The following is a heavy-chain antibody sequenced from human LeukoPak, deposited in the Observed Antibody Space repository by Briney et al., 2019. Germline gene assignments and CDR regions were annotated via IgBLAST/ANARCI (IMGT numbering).Heavy chain of an antibody. J-gene: IGHJ4*02. CDR1: GGSISSYY. Sequence: PSETLSLTCTVSGGSISSYYWSWIRQPPGKGLEWIGYIYYSGSTNYNPSLKSRVTISVDTSKNQFSLKLSSVTAADTAVYYCARSMVPGVTTTDYWGQGTLVTVSS. CDR2: IYYSGST. CDR3: ARSMVPGVTTTDY. V-gene: IGHV4-59*08. D-gene: IGHD3-10*01.